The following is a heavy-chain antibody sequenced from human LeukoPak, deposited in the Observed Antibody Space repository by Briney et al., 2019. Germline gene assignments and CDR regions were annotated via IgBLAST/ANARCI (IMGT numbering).Heavy chain of an antibody. Sequence: PSETLSLTCAVYGGSFSGYYWSWIRQPPGKGLEWIGEINHSGSTNYNPSLKSRVTISVDTSKNQFSLKLSSVTAADTAVYYCATVPGTRAFDVWGQGTMVTVSS. CDR1: GGSFSGYY. J-gene: IGHJ3*01. D-gene: IGHD1-1*01. CDR2: INHSGST. V-gene: IGHV4-34*01. CDR3: ATVPGTRAFDV.